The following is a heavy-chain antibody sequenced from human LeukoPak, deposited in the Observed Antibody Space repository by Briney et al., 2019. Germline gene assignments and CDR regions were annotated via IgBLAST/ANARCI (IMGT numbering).Heavy chain of an antibody. CDR2: IYYTGST. CDR3: AAYSLYNGMDV. Sequence: SETLSLTCTVSGGPISSNYWSWIRQPPGKGLEWIGFIYYTGSTNHNSSLKSRVTLSIDTSKNQLSLKLSSVSAADTAVYYCAAYSLYNGMDVWGQGTTVTVS. D-gene: IGHD4-11*01. J-gene: IGHJ6*02. V-gene: IGHV4-59*01. CDR1: GGPISSNY.